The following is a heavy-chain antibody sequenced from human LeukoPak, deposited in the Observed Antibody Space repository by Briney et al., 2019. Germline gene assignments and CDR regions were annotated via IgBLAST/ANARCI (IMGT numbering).Heavy chain of an antibody. D-gene: IGHD1/OR15-1a*01. CDR3: ARAPNKNWFDP. V-gene: IGHV3-30*04. CDR1: GFTFSSYA. Sequence: PGGSLRLSCAASGFTFSSYAMHWVRQAPSKGLEWVAVISYDGSNKYYADSVKGRFTISRDNSKNTLYLQMNSLRAEDTAVYYCARAPNKNWFDPWGQGTLVTVSS. J-gene: IGHJ5*02. CDR2: ISYDGSNK.